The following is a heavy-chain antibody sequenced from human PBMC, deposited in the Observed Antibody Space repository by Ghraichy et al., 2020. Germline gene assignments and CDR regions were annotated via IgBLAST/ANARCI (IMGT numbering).Heavy chain of an antibody. D-gene: IGHD2-15*01. Sequence: ETLSLTCAASGFTVSNSYMSWVRQAPGKGLEWVSVVYSGGSAYYADSVKGRFTVSRDNSMNTMFLQMNSLRAEDTALYYCARVLIYCSGGTCSRSDAFDIWSQGTMVPVSS. CDR3: ARVLIYCSGGTCSRSDAFDI. V-gene: IGHV3-66*01. CDR1: GFTVSNSY. J-gene: IGHJ3*02. CDR2: VYSGGSA.